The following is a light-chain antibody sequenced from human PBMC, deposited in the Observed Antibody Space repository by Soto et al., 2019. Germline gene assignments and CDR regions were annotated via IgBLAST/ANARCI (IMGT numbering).Light chain of an antibody. CDR2: GAS. J-gene: IGKJ5*01. V-gene: IGKV3-20*01. CDR1: QSVSSSF. Sequence: EIVLTQSPGTLSLSPGERATLSCRASQSVSSSFLAWYQQAPGQAPRLLIYGASSRAPGIPDRFSGSGSGTDFTLTISRLEPEDFAVYYCQQYNNWPAITFGQGTRLEIK. CDR3: QQYNNWPAIT.